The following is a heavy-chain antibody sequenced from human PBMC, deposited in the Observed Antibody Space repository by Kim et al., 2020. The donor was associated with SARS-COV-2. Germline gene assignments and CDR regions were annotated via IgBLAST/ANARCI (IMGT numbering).Heavy chain of an antibody. J-gene: IGHJ4*02. CDR3: TTDRVLLWFGLPDYFDS. V-gene: IGHV3-15*01. CDR1: GFTFSNYW. D-gene: IGHD3-10*01. CDR2: IKSKTDGGTT. Sequence: GGSLRLSCAASGFTFSNYWMSWVRQAPGKGLEWVGRIKSKTDGGTTDYAATVKCRFTISRDDSKNTLYLQMNSLKTEDTAVYYCTTDRVLLWFGLPDYFDSWGQGTLVTVSS.